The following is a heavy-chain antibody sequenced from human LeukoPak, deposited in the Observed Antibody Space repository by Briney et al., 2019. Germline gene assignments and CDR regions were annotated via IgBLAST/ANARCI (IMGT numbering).Heavy chain of an antibody. J-gene: IGHJ3*02. CDR3: TRHSDSSGWYAGIDAFDI. CDR2: IGSRANTYAT. CDR1: GFTFSGSA. D-gene: IGHD6-19*01. Sequence: PGGSLRLSCAAPGFTFSGSAMHWDRQASGRGLEWVGRIGSRANTYATAYAASVKGRFTISRDDPKNRAYLQMNSLKTEDTAVYYCTRHSDSSGWYAGIDAFDIWGQGTMVTVSS. V-gene: IGHV3-73*01.